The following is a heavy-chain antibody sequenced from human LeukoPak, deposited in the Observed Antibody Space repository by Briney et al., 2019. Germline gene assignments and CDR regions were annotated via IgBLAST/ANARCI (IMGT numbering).Heavy chain of an antibody. V-gene: IGHV3-7*01. Sequence: GGSLRLSCAASGFTFSSYWLSWVRQAPGKGLEWVANIRHDGSEKYYVDSVKGRFTISRDNAKDSLYLQMNSLRVEDTAVYYCARGGSRQYNFWGQGTLVTVSS. J-gene: IGHJ4*02. CDR3: ARGGSRQYNF. CDR2: IRHDGSEK. CDR1: GFTFSSYW. D-gene: IGHD5-18*01.